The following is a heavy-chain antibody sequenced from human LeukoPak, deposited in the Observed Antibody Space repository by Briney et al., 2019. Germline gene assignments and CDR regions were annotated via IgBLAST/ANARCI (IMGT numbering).Heavy chain of an antibody. CDR3: ARVIRDGDYYYYGMDV. D-gene: IGHD4-17*01. CDR1: GFTVSSNY. CDR2: IYSGGST. J-gene: IGHJ6*02. V-gene: IGHV3-53*04. Sequence: GGSLRLSCAASGFTVSSNYMSWVPQAPGKGLEWVSVIYSGGSTYYADSVKGRFTISRHNSKNTLYLQMSSLRAEDTAVYYCARVIRDGDYYYYGMDVWGQGTTVTVSS.